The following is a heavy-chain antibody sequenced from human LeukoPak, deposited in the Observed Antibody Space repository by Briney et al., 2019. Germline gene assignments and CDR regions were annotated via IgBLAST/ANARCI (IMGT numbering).Heavy chain of an antibody. V-gene: IGHV3-23*01. CDR3: AKLGNFASGSYSD. J-gene: IGHJ4*02. Sequence: GGSLRLSCAASGFTFSSFAMSWVRQAPGKGLEWASGISDSGGYTYYADSVKGRFTISRDNSKNTLYLHMNSLRAEDTAVYYCAKLGNFASGSYSDWGQGTLVTVSS. CDR2: ISDSGGYT. CDR1: GFTFSSFA. D-gene: IGHD3-10*01.